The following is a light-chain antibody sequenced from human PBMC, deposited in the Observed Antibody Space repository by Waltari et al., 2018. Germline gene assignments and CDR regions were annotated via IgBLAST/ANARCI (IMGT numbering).Light chain of an antibody. Sequence: QSALTQPRSVSGSPGQSVTISSTGTSSDVGGYNYVSWYQQHPGKAPQLMIYDVNRRPSGFPDRFSGSKSGNTASLTISGLQAEDEADYYCRSYAGSALRVFGGGTKLTVL. CDR1: SSDVGGYNY. CDR3: RSYAGSALRV. CDR2: DVN. J-gene: IGLJ3*02. V-gene: IGLV2-11*01.